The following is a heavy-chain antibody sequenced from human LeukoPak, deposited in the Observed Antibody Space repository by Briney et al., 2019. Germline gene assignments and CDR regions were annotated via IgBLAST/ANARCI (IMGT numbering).Heavy chain of an antibody. CDR3: ARAYGGGSYQIDS. Sequence: PSETLSLTCTISGGSIRFAYWSWIRQPPGKGLEWIGYISYSGSTNYNPSLKSRLTISLDTSKRQFSLNLNTVTVADTALYYCARAYGGGSYQIDSWGQGTLVTVSS. CDR1: GGSIRFAY. CDR2: ISYSGST. V-gene: IGHV4-59*12. D-gene: IGHD6-25*01. J-gene: IGHJ4*02.